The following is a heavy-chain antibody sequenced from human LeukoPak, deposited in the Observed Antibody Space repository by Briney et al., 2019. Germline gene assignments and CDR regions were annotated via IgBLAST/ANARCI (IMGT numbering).Heavy chain of an antibody. CDR2: INAGNGNT. D-gene: IGHD1-7*01. Sequence: ASVKVPCKASGYTFTSYAMHWVRQAPGQRLEWMGWINAGNGNTKYSQKFQGRVTITRDTSASTAYMELSSLRSEDTAVYYCARDGTGTTFDYWGQGTLVTVSS. V-gene: IGHV1-3*01. CDR1: GYTFTSYA. CDR3: ARDGTGTTFDY. J-gene: IGHJ4*02.